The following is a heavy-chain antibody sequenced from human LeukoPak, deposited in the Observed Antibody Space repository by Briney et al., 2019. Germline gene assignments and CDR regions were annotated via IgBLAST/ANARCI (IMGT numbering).Heavy chain of an antibody. Sequence: ASVNVSCKASGYTFTSYGISWVRQAPGQGLEWMGWISAYNGNTNYAQKLQGRVTMTTDTSTSTAYMELRSLRSDDTAVYYCARIAGFGELSVFEDYYYYGMDVWGQGTTVTVSS. CDR1: GYTFTSYG. J-gene: IGHJ6*02. V-gene: IGHV1-18*01. D-gene: IGHD3-10*01. CDR3: ARIAGFGELSVFEDYYYYGMDV. CDR2: ISAYNGNT.